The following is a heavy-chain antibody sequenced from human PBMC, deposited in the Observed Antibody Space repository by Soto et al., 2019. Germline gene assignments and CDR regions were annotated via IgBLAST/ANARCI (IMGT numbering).Heavy chain of an antibody. D-gene: IGHD3-22*01. V-gene: IGHV1-18*01. J-gene: IGHJ4*02. CDR1: GYTFNRHG. CDR3: ARDPSNTSGYKIYLDA. CDR2: ISSYNGDT. Sequence: AAVKVSCKASGYTFNRHGSSCGRQAPGQGLEWMGWISSYNGDTNYAQNLQGRVTMTRDTSTSTVYMELRILRSDDTAVYYCARDPSNTSGYKIYLDAWGQVTLVSVYS.